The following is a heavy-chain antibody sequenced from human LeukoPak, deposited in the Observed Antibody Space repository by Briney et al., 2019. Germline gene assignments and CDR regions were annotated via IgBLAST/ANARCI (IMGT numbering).Heavy chain of an antibody. CDR3: AKDGASGWFGEGYFDY. Sequence: GGSLRLSCAASGLSFSSYSMHWVRQAPGKGLEWVAFIRYDGSNKYYADSVKGRFTISRDNSKNTLYLQMNSLRAEDTAVYYCAKDGASGWFGEGYFDYWGQGTLVTVSS. D-gene: IGHD3-10*01. CDR2: IRYDGSNK. J-gene: IGHJ4*02. V-gene: IGHV3-30*02. CDR1: GLSFSSYS.